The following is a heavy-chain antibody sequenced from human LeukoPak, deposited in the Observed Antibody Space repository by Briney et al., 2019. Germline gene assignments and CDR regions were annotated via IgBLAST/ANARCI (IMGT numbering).Heavy chain of an antibody. CDR2: MNPNSGNT. V-gene: IGHV1-8*03. Sequence: ASVKVSCNASGYTFTSYDINWVRQATGQGLEWMGWMNPNSGNTGYAQKFQGRVTITRNTSISTAYMELSSLRSEDTAVYYCARGYYYYYMDVWGKGTTVTVSS. CDR3: ARGYYYYYMDV. CDR1: GYTFTSYD. J-gene: IGHJ6*03.